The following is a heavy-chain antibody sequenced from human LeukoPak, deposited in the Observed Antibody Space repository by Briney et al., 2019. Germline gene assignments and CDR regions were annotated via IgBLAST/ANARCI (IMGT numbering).Heavy chain of an antibody. CDR3: ARIKLVRGVISGRGWFDP. CDR2: IYYSGST. Sequence: SETLSLTCTVSGGSISSYYWSWIRQHPGKGLEWIGYIYYSGSTYYNPSLKSRVTISVDTSKNQFSLKLSSVTAADTAVYYCARIKLVRGVISGRGWFDPWGQGTLVTVSS. V-gene: IGHV4-59*06. CDR1: GGSISSYY. D-gene: IGHD3-10*01. J-gene: IGHJ5*02.